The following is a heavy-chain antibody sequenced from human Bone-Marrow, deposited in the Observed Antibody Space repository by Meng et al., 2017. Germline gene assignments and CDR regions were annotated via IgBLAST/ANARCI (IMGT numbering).Heavy chain of an antibody. Sequence: GESLKISCAASGFTVSSNEMSWVRQAPGKGLEWVSSISGDSTYYADSGKGRFTISRDNSKNTLYLQMNSLRAEDTAVYYCAREGAIYSGSYWVGGDAFDIWGQGTMVTVSS. CDR1: GFTVSSNE. D-gene: IGHD1-26*01. CDR2: ISGDST. V-gene: IGHV3-38-3*01. CDR3: AREGAIYSGSYWVGGDAFDI. J-gene: IGHJ3*02.